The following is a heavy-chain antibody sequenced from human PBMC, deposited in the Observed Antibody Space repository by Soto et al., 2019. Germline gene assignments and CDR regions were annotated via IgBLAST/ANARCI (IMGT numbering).Heavy chain of an antibody. CDR1: GGSISSYY. J-gene: IGHJ6*03. CDR3: ARGYCSSTSCYYPDYYYYYMDV. V-gene: IGHV4-59*01. CDR2: IYYSGST. D-gene: IGHD2-2*01. Sequence: PSETLSLTCTVSGGSISSYYWSWIRQPPGKGLEWIGYIYYSGSTNYNPSLKSRVTISVDTSKNQFSLKLSSVTAADTAVYCCARGYCSSTSCYYPDYYYYYMDVWGKGTTVTVSS.